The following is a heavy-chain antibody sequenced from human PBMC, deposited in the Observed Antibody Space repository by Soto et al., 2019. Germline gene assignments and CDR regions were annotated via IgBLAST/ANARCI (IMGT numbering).Heavy chain of an antibody. Sequence: QVQLVQSGAEVKKPGSSVKVSCKASGGTFSSYTISWVRQAPGQGLEWMGRIIPILGIANYAQKFQGRDTITADKSTSTAYMEVSSLRSEDTAVYYCAREEYYYGSGAFFDSWGQGTLVTVSS. J-gene: IGHJ4*02. CDR2: IIPILGIA. V-gene: IGHV1-69*08. CDR1: GGTFSSYT. CDR3: AREEYYYGSGAFFDS. D-gene: IGHD3-10*01.